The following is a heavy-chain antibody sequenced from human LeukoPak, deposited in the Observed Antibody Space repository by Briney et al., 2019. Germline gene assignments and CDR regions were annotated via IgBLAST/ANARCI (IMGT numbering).Heavy chain of an antibody. CDR3: ARGGSISSGWYVGDY. J-gene: IGHJ4*02. CDR2: INSDGSST. CDR1: GFTFSSYW. D-gene: IGHD6-19*01. Sequence: GGSLRLPCAASGFTFSSYWMHWVRQAPGKGLVWVSRINSDGSSTSYADSVKGRFTISRDNAKNTLYLQMNSLRAEDTAVYYCARGGSISSGWYVGDYWGQGTLVTVSS. V-gene: IGHV3-74*01.